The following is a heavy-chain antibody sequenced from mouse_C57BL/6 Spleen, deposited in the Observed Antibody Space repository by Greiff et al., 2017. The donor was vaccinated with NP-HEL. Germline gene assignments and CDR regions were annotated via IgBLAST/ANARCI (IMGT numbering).Heavy chain of an antibody. J-gene: IGHJ2*01. Sequence: EVMLVESGGDLVKPGGSLKLSCAASGFTFSSYGMSWVRQTPDKRLEWVATISSGGSYTYYPDSVKGRFTISRDNAKNTLYLQMSSLKSEDTAMYYFARRGANWGFDYWGQGTTLTVSS. CDR1: GFTFSSYG. V-gene: IGHV5-6*02. D-gene: IGHD4-1*01. CDR3: ARRGANWGFDY. CDR2: ISSGGSYT.